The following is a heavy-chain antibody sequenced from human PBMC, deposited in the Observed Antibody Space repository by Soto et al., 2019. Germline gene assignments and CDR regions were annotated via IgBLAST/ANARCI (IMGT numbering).Heavy chain of an antibody. CDR2: IYYSGST. J-gene: IGHJ4*02. Sequence: PSETLSLTCTVSGGSISSYYWSWIRQPPGKGLEWIGYIYYSGSTNYNPSLKSRVTISVDTSKNQFPLKLSSVTAADTAVYYCARDHRGTGTGLDYWGQGTLVTVSS. CDR3: ARDHRGTGTGLDY. D-gene: IGHD1-7*01. CDR1: GGSISSYY. V-gene: IGHV4-59*01.